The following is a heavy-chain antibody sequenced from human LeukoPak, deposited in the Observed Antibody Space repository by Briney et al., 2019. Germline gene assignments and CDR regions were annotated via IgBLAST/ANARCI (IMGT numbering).Heavy chain of an antibody. J-gene: IGHJ5*02. V-gene: IGHV1-69*13. CDR3: ARGLRAAGEFDP. D-gene: IGHD6-13*01. Sequence: SVKVSCKASGGTFSSYAISWVRQAPGQGLEWMGGIIPIFGTANYAQKFQGRVTITADGSTSTAYMELSSLRSEDTAVYYCARGLRAAGEFDPWGQGTLVTVSS. CDR2: IIPIFGTA. CDR1: GGTFSSYA.